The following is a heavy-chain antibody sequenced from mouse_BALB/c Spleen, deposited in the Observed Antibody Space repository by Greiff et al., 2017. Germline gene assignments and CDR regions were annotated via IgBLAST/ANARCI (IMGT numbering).Heavy chain of an antibody. J-gene: IGHJ4*01. CDR1: GFTFSSYG. V-gene: IGHV5-6-3*01. Sequence: DVKLVESGGGLVQPGGSLKLSCAASGFTFSSYGMSWVRQTPDKRLELVATINSNGGSTYYPDSVKGRFTISRDNAKNTLYLQMSSLKSEDTAMYYCARGDGPYAMDYWGQGTSVTVSS. CDR3: ARGDGPYAMDY. D-gene: IGHD2-3*01. CDR2: INSNGGST.